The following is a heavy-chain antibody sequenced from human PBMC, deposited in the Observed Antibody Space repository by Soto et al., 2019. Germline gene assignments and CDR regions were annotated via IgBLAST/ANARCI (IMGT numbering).Heavy chain of an antibody. CDR2: IIPIFGTA. Sequence: QVQLVQSGAEVKKPGSSVKVSCKASGGTFSTYAISWVRPAPGQGLEWMGGIIPIFGTADYAQKFQGRVTMTAYESTSTAYMELCSLRSEDTAVYDCGRNYYGSGSYYIDYWGQGTLVTVSS. J-gene: IGHJ4*02. D-gene: IGHD3-10*01. V-gene: IGHV1-69*12. CDR3: GRNYYGSGSYYIDY. CDR1: GGTFSTYA.